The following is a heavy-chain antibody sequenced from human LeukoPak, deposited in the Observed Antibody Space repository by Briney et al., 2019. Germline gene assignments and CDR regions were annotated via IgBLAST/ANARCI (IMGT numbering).Heavy chain of an antibody. CDR2: IYYSGST. CDR1: GGSISSSSYY. Sequence: PSETLSLTCTVSGGSISSSSYYWGWIRQPPGKGLEWIGSIYYSGSTYYNPSLKSRVTISVDTSKNQFSLKLSSVTAADTAVYYCASFRVDHYNYYYMDVWGKGTTVTVSS. D-gene: IGHD3-3*01. V-gene: IGHV4-39*07. J-gene: IGHJ6*03. CDR3: ASFRVDHYNYYYMDV.